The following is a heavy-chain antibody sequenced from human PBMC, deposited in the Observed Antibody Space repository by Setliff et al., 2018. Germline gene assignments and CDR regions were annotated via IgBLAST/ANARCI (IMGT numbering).Heavy chain of an antibody. J-gene: IGHJ5*02. D-gene: IGHD2-15*01. Sequence: GESLKISCQASGYIFTNYWIGWVRQMPGKGLEWMGVIYPGDSDTRYSPSFQGQVTISADKSINTAYLQWSSLKASDTAIYYCARGRKGSTWTGDSWGPGTLVTVSS. CDR1: GYIFTNYW. CDR3: ARGRKGSTWTGDS. CDR2: IYPGDSDT. V-gene: IGHV5-51*01.